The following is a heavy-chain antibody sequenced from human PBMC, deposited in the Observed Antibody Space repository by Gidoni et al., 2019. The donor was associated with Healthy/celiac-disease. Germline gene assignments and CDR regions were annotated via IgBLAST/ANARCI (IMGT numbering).Heavy chain of an antibody. Sequence: EAPLVVSGGGLVQLGGSLRPSLAASGSPACSNYMSWVRQAPGKGLEWVSVIYSGGSTYYADSVKGRFTISRHNSKNTLYLQMNSLRAEDTAVYYCARGIHGDYVGGAFDIWGQGTMVTVSS. CDR2: IYSGGST. D-gene: IGHD4-17*01. CDR3: ARGIHGDYVGGAFDI. J-gene: IGHJ3*02. V-gene: IGHV3-53*04. CDR1: GSPACSNY.